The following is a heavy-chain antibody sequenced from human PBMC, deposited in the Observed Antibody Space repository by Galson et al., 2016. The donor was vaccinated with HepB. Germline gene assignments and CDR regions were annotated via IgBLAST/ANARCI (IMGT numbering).Heavy chain of an antibody. J-gene: IGHJ3*02. D-gene: IGHD3-10*01. V-gene: IGHV4-59*01. CDR1: GGSISSYY. CDR2: IYYSGST. Sequence: SETLSLTCTVSGGSISSYYWSWIRQPPGKGLEWIGCIYYSGSTNYNPSLKSRVTISVDTSKNQFSLKLSSVTAADTAVYYCARLVRGVRARAFDIWGQGTMVTVSS. CDR3: ARLVRGVRARAFDI.